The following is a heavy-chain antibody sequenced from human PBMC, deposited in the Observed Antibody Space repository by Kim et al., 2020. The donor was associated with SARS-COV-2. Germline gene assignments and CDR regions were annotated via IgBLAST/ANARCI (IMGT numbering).Heavy chain of an antibody. D-gene: IGHD1-26*01. CDR3: AGVMELDNWFDP. Sequence: YYADSVKGRFTIARNNAKNSLYLQMNSLRDEDTAVYYCAGVMELDNWFDPWGQGTLVTVSS. J-gene: IGHJ5*02. V-gene: IGHV3-48*02.